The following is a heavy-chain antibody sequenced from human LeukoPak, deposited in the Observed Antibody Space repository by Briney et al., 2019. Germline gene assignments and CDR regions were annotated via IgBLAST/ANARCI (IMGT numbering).Heavy chain of an antibody. J-gene: IGHJ4*02. CDR2: IYSGANT. CDR3: ARGYTYGEY. V-gene: IGHV3-66*02. CDR1: GFTVSSNY. Sequence: PGGSLRLSCAASGFTVSSNYMSWVRQAPGKGLEWVSVIYSGANTYYADSLKGPFTISRDNSKNTLYLQMNRLRAEDTAVYYCARGYTYGEYWGQGTLVTGSS. D-gene: IGHD5-18*01.